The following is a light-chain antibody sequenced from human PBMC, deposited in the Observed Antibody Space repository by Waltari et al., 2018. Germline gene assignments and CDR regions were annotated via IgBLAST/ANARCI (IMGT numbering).Light chain of an antibody. V-gene: IGLV2-23*01. CDR3: CSYAGSSTLV. Sequence: QSALTQPASVSGSPGQSISISCTGTSSDFGSYNLVPWYQQHPDKAPKLMIYEDTKRPSGVSNRFSGSKSGTTASLTISGLQAEDEADYYCCSYAGSSTLVFGGGTKLTVL. CDR1: SSDFGSYNL. CDR2: EDT. J-gene: IGLJ3*02.